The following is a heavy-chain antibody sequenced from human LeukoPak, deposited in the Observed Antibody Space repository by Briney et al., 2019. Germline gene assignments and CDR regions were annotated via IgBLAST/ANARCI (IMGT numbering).Heavy chain of an antibody. J-gene: IGHJ4*02. CDR2: ISGDGGST. V-gene: IGHV3-43*02. CDR1: GFTFDDYA. D-gene: IGHD1-26*01. Sequence: GGSLRLSCAASGFTFDDYAMHWVRQAPGKGLERVSLISGDGGSTYYADSVKGRFTISRDNSKNSLYLQMNSLRTEDTALYYCAKDLIVGATRGYYFDYWGQGTLVTVSS. CDR3: AKDLIVGATRGYYFDY.